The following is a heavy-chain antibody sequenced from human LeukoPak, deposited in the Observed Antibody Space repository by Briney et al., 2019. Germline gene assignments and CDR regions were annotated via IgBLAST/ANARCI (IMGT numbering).Heavy chain of an antibody. CDR1: GGSISSSNW. Sequence: SGTLSLTCAVSGGSISSSNWWSWVRQPPGKGLEWIGEIYHSGSTNYNPSLKSRVTISVDTSKNQFSLKLSSVTAADTAVYYCARLSTASSSWYYFDYWGQGTLVTVSS. CDR2: IYHSGST. D-gene: IGHD6-13*01. CDR3: ARLSTASSSWYYFDY. J-gene: IGHJ4*02. V-gene: IGHV4-4*02.